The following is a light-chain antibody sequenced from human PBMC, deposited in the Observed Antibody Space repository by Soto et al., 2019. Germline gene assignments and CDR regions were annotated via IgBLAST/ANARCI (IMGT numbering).Light chain of an antibody. V-gene: IGLV2-8*01. CDR2: EVT. CDR1: SSDVGGYRY. CDR3: SSYADSNNLV. Sequence: QSALTQPPSASGSPGQSVTISCTGTSSDVGGYRYVSWYQQHPGKAPKLMIYEVTEWPSGVPDRFSGSKSGNTASLTVSGLQAEDEADYYCSSYADSNNLVFGGGTKVTVL. J-gene: IGLJ2*01.